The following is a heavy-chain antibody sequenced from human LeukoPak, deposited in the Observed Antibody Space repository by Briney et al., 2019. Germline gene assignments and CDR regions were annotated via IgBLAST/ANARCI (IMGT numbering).Heavy chain of an antibody. CDR1: GGSFSGYY. Sequence: SETLSLTCAVYGGSFSGYYWSWIRQPPGKGLEWIGEINHSGRTNYNPSLKSRVTISVDTSKNQFSLKLSSVTAADTAVYYCARRDILTGSVPLDYWGQGTLVTVSS. CDR3: ARRDILTGSVPLDY. J-gene: IGHJ4*02. V-gene: IGHV4-34*01. CDR2: INHSGRT. D-gene: IGHD3-9*01.